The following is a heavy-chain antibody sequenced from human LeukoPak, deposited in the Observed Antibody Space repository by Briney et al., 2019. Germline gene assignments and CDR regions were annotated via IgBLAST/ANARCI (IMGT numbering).Heavy chain of an antibody. CDR2: SSSSSSYI. V-gene: IGHV3-23*01. D-gene: IGHD2-21*02. CDR3: ARDLRYCGGDCYSGAFDI. Sequence: PGGSLRLSCAASGFTFSSYAMSWVRQAPGKGLEWVSSSSSSSSYIYYADSVKGRFTISRDNSKNTLYLQMNSLRAEDTAVYYCARDLRYCGGDCYSGAFDIWGQGTMVTVSS. J-gene: IGHJ3*02. CDR1: GFTFSSYA.